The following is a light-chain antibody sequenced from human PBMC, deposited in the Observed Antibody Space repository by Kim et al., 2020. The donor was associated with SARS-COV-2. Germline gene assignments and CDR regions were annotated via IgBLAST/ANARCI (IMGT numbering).Light chain of an antibody. Sequence: SPGDRTTLYSRAIKSVSDSYLAWYQQKPGQAPRLLIYGPARRATGIPDMFSGSGSGTDFTLTSSRLEPEDFAVYDCQQYGSSPQYSFGQGNKLEI. V-gene: IGKV3-20*01. CDR1: KSVSDSY. CDR3: QQYGSSPQYS. CDR2: GPA. J-gene: IGKJ2*03.